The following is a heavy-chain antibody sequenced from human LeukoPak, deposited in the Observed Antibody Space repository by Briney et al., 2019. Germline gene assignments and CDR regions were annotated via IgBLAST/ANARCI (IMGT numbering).Heavy chain of an antibody. CDR3: ARRERYDFWSGYYIGAFDY. V-gene: IGHV4-34*01. CDR2: IYYSGST. CDR1: GGSFSGYY. J-gene: IGHJ4*02. Sequence: ASETLSLTCAVYGGSFSGYYWSWIRQPPGKGLEWIGSIYYSGSTYYNPSLKSRVTISVDTSKNQFSLKLSSVTAADTAVYYCARRERYDFWSGYYIGAFDYWGQGTLVTVSS. D-gene: IGHD3-3*01.